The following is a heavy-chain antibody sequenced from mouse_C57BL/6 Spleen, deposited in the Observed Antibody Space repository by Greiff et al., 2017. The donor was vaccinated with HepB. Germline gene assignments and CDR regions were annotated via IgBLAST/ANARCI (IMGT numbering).Heavy chain of an antibody. D-gene: IGHD1-1*01. J-gene: IGHJ2*01. CDR2: ISDGGSYT. CDR3: ARDGGADYYGRSYFDY. CDR1: GFTFSSYA. V-gene: IGHV5-4*01. Sequence: EVKLVESGGGLVKPGGSLKLSCAASGFTFSSYAMSWVRQTPEKRLEWVATISDGGSYTYYPDNVKGRFTISRDNAKNNLYLQMSHLKSEDTAMYYCARDGGADYYGRSYFDYWGQGTTLTVSS.